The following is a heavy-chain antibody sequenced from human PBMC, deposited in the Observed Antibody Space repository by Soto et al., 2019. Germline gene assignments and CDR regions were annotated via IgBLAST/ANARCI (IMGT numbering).Heavy chain of an antibody. CDR2: IIPILDIA. J-gene: IGHJ3*02. D-gene: IGHD1-1*01. V-gene: IGHV1-69*04. Sequence: QVQLVQSGAEVKKPGSSVKVSCQVSGGTFSTYGITWVRQAPGQGLEWMGRIIPILDIADYAQKFQGRVTITTDRTTNTPYMELSSMRTEDKAVYNHARGAYGIGTESPFDIWGQGTMATVSS. CDR3: ARGAYGIGTESPFDI. CDR1: GGTFSTYG.